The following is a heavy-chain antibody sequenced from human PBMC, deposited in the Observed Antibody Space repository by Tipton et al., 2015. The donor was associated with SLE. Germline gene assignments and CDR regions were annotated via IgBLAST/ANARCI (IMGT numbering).Heavy chain of an antibody. V-gene: IGHV4-59*01. CDR3: ARGLRVVVVPAATWFDP. CDR2: IYYSGST. Sequence: TLSLTCTVSGGSISSYYWSWIRQPPGKGLEWIGYIYYSGSTNYNPSLKSRVTISVDTSKNQFSLKLSSVTAADTAVYYCARGLRVVVVPAATWFDPWGQGTLVTVSS. J-gene: IGHJ5*02. D-gene: IGHD2-2*01. CDR1: GGSISSYY.